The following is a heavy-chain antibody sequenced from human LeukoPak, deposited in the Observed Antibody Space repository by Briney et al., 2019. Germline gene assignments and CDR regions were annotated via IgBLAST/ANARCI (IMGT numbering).Heavy chain of an antibody. J-gene: IGHJ4*02. V-gene: IGHV3-49*04. D-gene: IGHD6-13*01. CDR1: GFTFGDYA. CDR2: IRSKAYGGTT. CDR3: TRGYSSSWYIYDFDY. Sequence: GGSLRLSCTASGFTFGDYAMRWVRQAPGKGLEWVGFIRSKAYGGTTEYAASVKGRFTISRDESKSIAYLQMNSLKTEDTAVYYCTRGYSSSWYIYDFDYWGQGTLVTVSS.